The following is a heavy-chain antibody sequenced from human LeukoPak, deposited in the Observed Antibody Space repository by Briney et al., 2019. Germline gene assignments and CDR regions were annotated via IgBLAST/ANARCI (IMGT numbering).Heavy chain of an antibody. D-gene: IGHD6-19*01. CDR2: ISAYNGNT. Sequence: GASVKVSCKASGGTFNNYAISWVRQAPGQGLEWMGWISAYNGNTNYAQKLQGRVTMTTDTSTSTAYMELRSLRSDDTAVYYCARYYIAVAPRWFDPWGQGTLVTVSS. CDR3: ARYYIAVAPRWFDP. J-gene: IGHJ5*02. CDR1: GGTFNNYA. V-gene: IGHV1-18*01.